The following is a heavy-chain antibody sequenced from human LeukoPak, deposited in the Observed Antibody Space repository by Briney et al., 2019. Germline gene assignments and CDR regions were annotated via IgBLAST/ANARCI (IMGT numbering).Heavy chain of an antibody. V-gene: IGHV4-61*02. J-gene: IGHJ6*03. Sequence: PSETLSLTCTVSGGSISSGSYYWSWIRQPARKGLEWIGRIYTSGSTNYNPSLKSRVTISVDKSKNQFSLKLSSVTAADTAVYYCASGPGVGYDFWSGTPSYYYYYMDVWGKGTTVTVSS. D-gene: IGHD3-3*01. CDR1: GGSISSGSYY. CDR2: IYTSGST. CDR3: ASGPGVGYDFWSGTPSYYYYYMDV.